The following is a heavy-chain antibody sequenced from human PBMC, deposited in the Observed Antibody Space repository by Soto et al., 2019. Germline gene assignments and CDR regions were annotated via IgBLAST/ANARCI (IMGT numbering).Heavy chain of an antibody. CDR2: ISYDGSNK. CDR3: ASLYDFWSGYYIIDAFDI. CDR1: GFTFSSYA. J-gene: IGHJ3*02. V-gene: IGHV3-30-3*01. Sequence: GGSLRLSCAASGFTFSSYAMHWVRQAPGKGLEWVAVISYDGSNKYYADSVKGRFTISRDNSKNTLYLQMNSLRAEDTAVYYCASLYDFWSGYYIIDAFDIWGQGTMVTVSS. D-gene: IGHD3-3*01.